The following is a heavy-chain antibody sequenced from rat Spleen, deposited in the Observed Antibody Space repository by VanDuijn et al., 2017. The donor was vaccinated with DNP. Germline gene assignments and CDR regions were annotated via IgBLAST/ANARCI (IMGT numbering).Heavy chain of an antibody. J-gene: IGHJ2*01. Sequence: EVQLVESGGGLVQPGRSLKLSCAASGFTFSDYYMAWVRQAPTKGLEWVTSISPSGGGTYYRDSVKGRFTISRDNANHTLYLQMDSLRSEDTATYYCTTQAFDNWGQGLMVTVSS. V-gene: IGHV5-27*01. CDR3: TTQAFDN. CDR2: ISPSGGGT. CDR1: GFTFSDYY.